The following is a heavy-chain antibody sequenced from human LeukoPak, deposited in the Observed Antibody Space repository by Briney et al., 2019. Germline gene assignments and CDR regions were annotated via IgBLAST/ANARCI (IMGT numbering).Heavy chain of an antibody. V-gene: IGHV3-33*01. D-gene: IGHD4-23*01. CDR3: ARDEDYGGIQQGY. CDR2: IWYDGSNK. J-gene: IGHJ4*02. Sequence: SGGSLRLSCAASGFTFSSYGMHWVRQAPGKGLEWVAVIWYDGSNKYYADSVKGRFTISRDNSKNTLYLQMNSLRAEDTAVYYCARDEDYGGIQQGYWGQGTLVTVSS. CDR1: GFTFSSYG.